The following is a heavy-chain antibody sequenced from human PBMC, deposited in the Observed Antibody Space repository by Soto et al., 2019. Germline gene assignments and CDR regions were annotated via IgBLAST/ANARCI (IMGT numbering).Heavy chain of an antibody. CDR2: ISSNGGST. J-gene: IGHJ4*02. D-gene: IGHD5-12*01. V-gene: IGHV3-64*01. CDR3: ARVGGYNSWGGYYFDY. CDR1: GFTFSSNA. Sequence: EVQLVESGGGLVQPGGSLRLSCAASGFTFSSNAMYWVRQAPGKGLEYVSAISSNGGSTYYANSVKGRFTISRDNSKNTLYLQMGSLRAEDMAVYYCARVGGYNSWGGYYFDYWGQGTLVTLSS.